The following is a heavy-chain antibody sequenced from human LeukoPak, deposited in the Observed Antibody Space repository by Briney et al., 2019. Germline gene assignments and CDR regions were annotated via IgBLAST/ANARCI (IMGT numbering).Heavy chain of an antibody. CDR1: GFTFSSYA. Sequence: PGGSLRLSCAASGFTFSSYAMSWVRQAPGKGLEWVSAISGSGGSTYYADSVKGRFTISRDNSKNTLYLQMNSLRAEDTAVYYCASFEGIAVAATGDYWGQGTLVTVSS. CDR2: ISGSGGST. V-gene: IGHV3-23*01. D-gene: IGHD6-19*01. CDR3: ASFEGIAVAATGDY. J-gene: IGHJ4*02.